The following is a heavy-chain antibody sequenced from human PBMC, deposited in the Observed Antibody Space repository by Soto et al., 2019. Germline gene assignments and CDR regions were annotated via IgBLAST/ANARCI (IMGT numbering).Heavy chain of an antibody. Sequence: GASVKVSCKASGYTFTIYAMHWVRQAPGQRLEWMGWINAGNGNTKYSQKFQGRVTMTRNTSISTAYMELSSLRSEDTAVYYCARRFLGYCISTSCYTSYTLDIWGQGTMVTVSS. CDR3: ARRFLGYCISTSCYTSYTLDI. V-gene: IGHV1-3*01. D-gene: IGHD2-2*02. CDR2: INAGNGNT. J-gene: IGHJ3*02. CDR1: GYTFTIYA.